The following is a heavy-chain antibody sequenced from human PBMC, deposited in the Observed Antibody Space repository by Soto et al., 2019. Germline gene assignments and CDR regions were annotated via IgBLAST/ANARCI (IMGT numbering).Heavy chain of an antibody. CDR2: INPNSGGT. V-gene: IGHV1-2*02. Sequence: ASVKVSCKASGYTFTGYYMHWVRQAPGQGLEWMGWINPNSGGTNYAQKFQGRVTMTRDTSISTAYMELSRLRSDDTAVYYCARAWSGSRVGNWSDPWGQGTLVTVSS. CDR3: ARAWSGSRVGNWSDP. CDR1: GYTFTGYY. J-gene: IGHJ5*02. D-gene: IGHD3-3*01.